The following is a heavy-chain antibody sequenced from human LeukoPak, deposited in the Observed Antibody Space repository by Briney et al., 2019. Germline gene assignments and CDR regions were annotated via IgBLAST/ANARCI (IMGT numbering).Heavy chain of an antibody. CDR2: IYYSGST. CDR1: GGSISSYY. V-gene: IGHV4-59*01. J-gene: IGHJ6*02. D-gene: IGHD2-15*01. CDR3: ARVSASVVAATRDYYYGMDV. Sequence: SETLSLTCTVSGGSISSYYWSWIRQPPGKGLEWIGYIYYSGSTNYNPSLKSRVTISVDTSKNQFSLKLSSVTAADTAVYYCARVSASVVAATRDYYYGMDVWGQGTTVTVSS.